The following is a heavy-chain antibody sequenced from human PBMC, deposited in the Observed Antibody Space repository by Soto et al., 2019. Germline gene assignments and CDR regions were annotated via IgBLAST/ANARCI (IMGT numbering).Heavy chain of an antibody. CDR2: ISYNGINE. CDR1: GFTFTSYA. CDR3: ARHRLRLGELSLIGYFDY. J-gene: IGHJ4*02. V-gene: IGHV3-30*15. Sequence: QVQLVESGGSVVQPGRSLRLSCEASGFTFTSYAMHWVRQAPGKGLERVAVISYNGINEYYADSVKGRFPISRNNSKNTLFLQMSSLSVEDTAVYYCARHRLRLGELSLIGYFDYWGQGTLVSVSS. D-gene: IGHD3-16*02.